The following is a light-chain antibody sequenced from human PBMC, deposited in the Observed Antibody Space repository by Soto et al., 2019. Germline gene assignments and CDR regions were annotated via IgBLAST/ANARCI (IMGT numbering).Light chain of an antibody. CDR2: DVS. Sequence: EIVLTQSPATLSLSPGERATLSCRASQNVSSYLAWYQQKPGQAPRLLIYDVSNRATGIPARFSGSGSGTDFTLTISRLEPEDFAIYYCQQRRNSPLTFGRGTKVDIK. J-gene: IGKJ4*01. CDR1: QNVSSY. CDR3: QQRRNSPLT. V-gene: IGKV3-11*01.